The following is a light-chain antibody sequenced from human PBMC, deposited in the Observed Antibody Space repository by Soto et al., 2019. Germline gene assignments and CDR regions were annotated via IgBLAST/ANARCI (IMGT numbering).Light chain of an antibody. J-gene: IGLJ1*01. CDR1: SSDVGGYNF. Sequence: QSVLTQPRSVSGSPGQSVTISCTGTSSDVGGYNFVSWYQQFPGKAPKLIIYDVSKRPSGVSNRFSGSKSGNTASLTISGLQAEDEADYYCSSYTSSSTLVFGTGTKLTVL. CDR3: SSYTSSSTLV. CDR2: DVS. V-gene: IGLV2-14*01.